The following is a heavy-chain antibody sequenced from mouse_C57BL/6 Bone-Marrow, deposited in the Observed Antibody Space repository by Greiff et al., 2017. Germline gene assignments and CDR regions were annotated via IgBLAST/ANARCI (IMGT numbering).Heavy chain of an antibody. CDR2: IYWDGEK. CDR3: ARREPCLLCFDY. J-gene: IGHJ2*01. V-gene: IGHV8-12*01. D-gene: IGHD1-1*01. Sequence: QVQLKQSGPGILQSSPTLSLSCSFSGFSLSTSGMGVSWIRPPAGQGLEWLAHIYWDGEKCYNPFLKSRLTISKDTSRNQVFLRITSVDTADTATYYCARREPCLLCFDYGGQGTTLTVSA. CDR1: GFSLSTSGMG.